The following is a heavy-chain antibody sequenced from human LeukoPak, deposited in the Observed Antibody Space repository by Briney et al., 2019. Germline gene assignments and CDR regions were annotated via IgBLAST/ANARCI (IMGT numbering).Heavy chain of an antibody. CDR1: GFTFSNYG. CDR3: AKVIWAGYSYGPSMDV. Sequence: GGSLRLSCAASGFTFSNYGMHWVRQAPGKGLEWVAVVSSDGSIDYYADSVRGRFTVSRDNSKNTLYLQMNSLRAEDTAVYYCAKVIWAGYSYGPSMDVWGKGTTVTVSS. V-gene: IGHV3-30*18. CDR2: VSSDGSID. J-gene: IGHJ6*03. D-gene: IGHD5-18*01.